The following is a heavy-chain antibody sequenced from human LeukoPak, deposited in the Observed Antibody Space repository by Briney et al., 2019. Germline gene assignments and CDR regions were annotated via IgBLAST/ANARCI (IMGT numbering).Heavy chain of an antibody. Sequence: GGSLRLSCAASGFTFSSYGMHWVRQAPGKGLEWVAVISYDGSNKYYADSVKGRFTISRDNSKNTLYLQMNSLRAEGTAVYYCAKDSGYSSSWYVSLDYWGQGTLVTVSS. D-gene: IGHD6-13*01. J-gene: IGHJ4*02. V-gene: IGHV3-30*18. CDR3: AKDSGYSSSWYVSLDY. CDR2: ISYDGSNK. CDR1: GFTFSSYG.